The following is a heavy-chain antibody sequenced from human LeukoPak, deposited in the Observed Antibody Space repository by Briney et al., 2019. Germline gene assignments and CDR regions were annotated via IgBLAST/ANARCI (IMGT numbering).Heavy chain of an antibody. Sequence: ASVKVSCKASGYTFTSYAMNWVRQAPGQGLEWMGWINTNTGNPTYAQGFTGRFAFSLDTSVSTAYLQISSLKAEDTAVYYCARASRDSSGWYYYYYYMDVWGKGTTVTVSS. D-gene: IGHD6-19*01. V-gene: IGHV7-4-1*02. CDR3: ARASRDSSGWYYYYYYMDV. CDR1: GYTFTSYA. CDR2: INTNTGNP. J-gene: IGHJ6*03.